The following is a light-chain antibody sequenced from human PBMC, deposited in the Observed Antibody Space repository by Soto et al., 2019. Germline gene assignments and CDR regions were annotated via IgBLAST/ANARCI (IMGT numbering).Light chain of an antibody. J-gene: IGKJ5*01. CDR1: QSVSNS. V-gene: IGKV3-11*01. CDR3: QQRSNWPPT. Sequence: EIVLTLSPVTVSLSQGERVTLSCRASQSVSNSLAWYQQKPGQPPRLLIYDVSNRATGIPARFSGSGSGTDFTLTITSLEPEDFAVYYCQQRSNWPPTFGQGTRLEIK. CDR2: DVS.